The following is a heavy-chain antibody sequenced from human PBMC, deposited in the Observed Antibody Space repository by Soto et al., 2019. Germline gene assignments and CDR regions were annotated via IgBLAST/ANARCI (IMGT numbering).Heavy chain of an antibody. J-gene: IGHJ6*02. CDR3: ARDLWGYCSSTSCPSYYYGMDV. Sequence: QVQLVQSGAEVKQPGASVKVSCKASGYTFTSYGISWVRQAPGQGLEWMGWISAYNGNTNYAQKLQGRVTMTTDTSTSTAYMELRSLRSDDTAVYYCARDLWGYCSSTSCPSYYYGMDVWGQGTTVTVSS. CDR1: GYTFTSYG. V-gene: IGHV1-18*01. CDR2: ISAYNGNT. D-gene: IGHD2-2*01.